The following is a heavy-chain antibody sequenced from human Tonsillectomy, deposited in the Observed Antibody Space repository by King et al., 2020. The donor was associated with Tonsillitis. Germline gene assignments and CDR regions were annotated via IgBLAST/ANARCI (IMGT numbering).Heavy chain of an antibody. V-gene: IGHV3-23*04. CDR3: AKMGDGSGSFYKFFDY. D-gene: IGHD3-10*01. Sequence: VQLVESGGGLVQPGGPLRLYCAASGFTFSSYAMSWVRQAPGKGLEWVSAISASGYSTYYADSVKGRFTISRDSSKNMLYLQLNSLRAEDTAVYYCAKMGDGSGSFYKFFDYWGQGTLVTVSS. CDR2: ISASGYST. CDR1: GFTFSSYA. J-gene: IGHJ4*02.